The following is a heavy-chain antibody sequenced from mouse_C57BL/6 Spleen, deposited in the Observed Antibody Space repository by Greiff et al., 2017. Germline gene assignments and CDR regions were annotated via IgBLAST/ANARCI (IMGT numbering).Heavy chain of an antibody. J-gene: IGHJ2*01. CDR2: IHPNSGST. CDR3: ERMGGLRHAFCD. CDR1: GYTFTSYW. V-gene: IGHV1-64*01. Sequence: VQLQQSGAELVKPGASVKLSCKASGYTFTSYWMHWVKQRPGQGLEWIGMIHPNSGSTNYNEKFKSKATLTVDKSSSTAYMQLSSLTSEDSAVYYCERMGGLRHAFCDWGPSVTLAVAS. D-gene: IGHD3-3*01.